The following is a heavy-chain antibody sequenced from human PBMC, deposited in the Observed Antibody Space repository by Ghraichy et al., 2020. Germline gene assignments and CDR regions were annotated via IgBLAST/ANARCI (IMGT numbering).Heavy chain of an antibody. CDR3: ARGSPRYCSSTSCYPNDY. CDR2: INPNSGGT. D-gene: IGHD2-2*01. CDR1: GYTFTGYY. Sequence: ASVKVSCKASGYTFTGYYMHWVRQAPGQGLEWMGWINPNSGGTNYAQKFQGRVTMTRDTSINTAYMELSRLRSDDTAVYYCARGSPRYCSSTSCYPNDYWGQGTLVTVSS. V-gene: IGHV1-2*02. J-gene: IGHJ4*02.